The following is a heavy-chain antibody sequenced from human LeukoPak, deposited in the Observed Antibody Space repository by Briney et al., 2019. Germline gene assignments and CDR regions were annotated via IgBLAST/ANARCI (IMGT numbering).Heavy chain of an antibody. D-gene: IGHD2-2*01. CDR3: TREVVPAAGGFDY. CDR1: GFTVKSNY. CDR2: IYSGGNT. J-gene: IGHJ4*02. Sequence: GGSLRLSCAASGFTVKSNYMSWVRQAPGKGLEWVSVIYSGGNTYYADSVKGRFTISRDNSKNTLYLQMNSLRAEDTAVYYCTREVVPAAGGFDYWGQGTLVTVCS. V-gene: IGHV3-53*01.